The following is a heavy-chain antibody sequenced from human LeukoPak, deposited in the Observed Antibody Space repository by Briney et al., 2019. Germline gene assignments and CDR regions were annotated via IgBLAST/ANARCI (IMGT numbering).Heavy chain of an antibody. CDR1: GGTFSSYA. Sequence: SVKVSCKASGGTFSSYAISWVRQAPGQGLEWMGGIIPIFGTANYAQKFQGRVTITADESTSTAYMELSGLRSEDTAVYYCARDRVPSGSSSQGDAFDIWGQGTMVTVSS. V-gene: IGHV1-69*13. CDR2: IIPIFGTA. CDR3: ARDRVPSGSSSQGDAFDI. D-gene: IGHD6-6*01. J-gene: IGHJ3*02.